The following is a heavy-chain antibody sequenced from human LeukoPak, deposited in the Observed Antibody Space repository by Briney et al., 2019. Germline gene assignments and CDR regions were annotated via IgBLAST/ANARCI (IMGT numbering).Heavy chain of an antibody. D-gene: IGHD4-11*01. Sequence: ASVKVSCKASGGTFSSYAISWVRQAPGQGLEWMGWINAGNGNTKYSQEFQGRVTMTEDTSTDTAYMELSSLRSEDTAVYYCATGSSVTYYYYYYMDVWGKGTTVTVSS. V-gene: IGHV1-18*01. CDR3: ATGSSVTYYYYYYMDV. CDR2: INAGNGNT. CDR1: GGTFSSYA. J-gene: IGHJ6*03.